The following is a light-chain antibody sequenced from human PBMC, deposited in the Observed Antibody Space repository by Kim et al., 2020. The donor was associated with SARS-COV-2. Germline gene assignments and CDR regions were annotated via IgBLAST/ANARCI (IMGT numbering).Light chain of an antibody. CDR2: GKN. CDR3: NSRDSSGNHWV. CDR1: SLGSYY. Sequence: GQTVRITGQGDSLGSYYPSWYQQKPGQAPVLVIYGKNNRPSGIPDRFSGSSSGNTASLTITGAQAEDEADYYCNSRDSSGNHWVFGGGTQLTVL. V-gene: IGLV3-19*01. J-gene: IGLJ3*02.